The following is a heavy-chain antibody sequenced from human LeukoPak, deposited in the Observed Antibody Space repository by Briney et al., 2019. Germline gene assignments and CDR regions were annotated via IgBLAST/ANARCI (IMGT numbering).Heavy chain of an antibody. J-gene: IGHJ4*02. V-gene: IGHV3-43*01. CDR1: GFTFDRFT. CDR3: AKEVDCPSDCLFFHS. Sequence: PSGTLCLSCAASGFTFDRFTFHWVRQTPGKGLEWVSHINRRGHTFYADSVKGRFTISRDNSRNSVFLQMNSLRPEDTALYHCAKEVDCPSDCLFFHSWGQGTLVTVSS. D-gene: IGHD2-21*02. CDR2: INRRGHT.